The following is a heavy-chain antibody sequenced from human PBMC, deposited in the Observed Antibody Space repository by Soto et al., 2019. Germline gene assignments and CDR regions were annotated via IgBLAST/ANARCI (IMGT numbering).Heavy chain of an antibody. D-gene: IGHD1-1*01. CDR3: AKVRTGRTPRKHAIDD. V-gene: IGHV3-23*01. CDR2: ISGSGGST. CDR1: GFTFSSYA. Sequence: PGWSLRLSCAASGFTFSSYAMSWVRQAPGKGLEWVSAISGSGGSTYYADSVKGRFTISRDNSKNTLYLQMNSLRAEDTAVYYCAKVRTGRTPRKHAIDDWVQGSLVTVAS. J-gene: IGHJ4*02.